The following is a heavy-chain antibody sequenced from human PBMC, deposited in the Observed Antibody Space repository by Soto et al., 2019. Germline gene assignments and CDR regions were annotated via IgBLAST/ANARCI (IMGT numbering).Heavy chain of an antibody. D-gene: IGHD2-8*02. CDR1: GGSFSGYY. V-gene: IGHV4-34*01. J-gene: IGHJ4*02. CDR3: ARDKITGLFDY. CDR2: INHSGST. Sequence: QVQLQQWGAGLLKPSETLSLTCAVYGGSFSGYYWTWIRQPPGTGLEWIGEINHSGSTNYNPSLMRRVTISVDTSKNQFSLKLTSVTASVTAVYYCARDKITGLFDYWGQGTLVTVSS.